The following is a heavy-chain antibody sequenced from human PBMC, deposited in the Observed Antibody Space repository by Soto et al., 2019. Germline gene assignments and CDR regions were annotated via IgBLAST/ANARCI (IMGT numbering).Heavy chain of an antibody. D-gene: IGHD3-10*01. J-gene: IGHJ4*02. V-gene: IGHV3-23*01. CDR2: ISDSGGYT. CDR1: GFTFSSYS. CDR3: AKRGVCGSGSYFGGPFRD. Sequence: EVQLLESGGGVVQPGGSLRLSCAASGFTFSSYSLSWVRQAPGQGLEWVSAISDSGGYTFYKDSVKGRFTISRDNSKKTLYLQMNSLRAEDTALYYCAKRGVCGSGSYFGGPFRDWGQGTLVTVSS.